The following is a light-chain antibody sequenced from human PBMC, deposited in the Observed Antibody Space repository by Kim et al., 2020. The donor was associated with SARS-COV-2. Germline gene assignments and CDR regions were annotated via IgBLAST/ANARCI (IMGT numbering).Light chain of an antibody. CDR1: SSNIGAGYD. CDR2: DKG. J-gene: IGLJ1*01. Sequence: QSELTQPPSVSGAPGQRVTISCTGSSSNIGAGYDVHWYQQVPGTAPKLLIYDKGDRPSGVPDRFSGSKSGTSASLAITGLQAEDEADYYCQSYDNSLSGYVFGSGTKVNVL. CDR3: QSYDNSLSGYV. V-gene: IGLV1-40*01.